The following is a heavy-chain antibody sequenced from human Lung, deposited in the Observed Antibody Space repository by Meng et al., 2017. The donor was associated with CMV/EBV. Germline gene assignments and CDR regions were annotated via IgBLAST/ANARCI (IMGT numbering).Heavy chain of an antibody. CDR1: GFTFDDYG. D-gene: IGHD6-6*01. J-gene: IGHJ4*02. Sequence: GGSLRLSCAASGFTFDDYGMSWVRQAPGKGLEWVSGINWNGGSTGYADSVKGRFTISRDNAKNSLYLQMNSLRAEDTALYYCARGRGAARPGYFDYWGQGTLVTSPQ. CDR3: ARGRGAARPGYFDY. V-gene: IGHV3-20*04. CDR2: INWNGGST.